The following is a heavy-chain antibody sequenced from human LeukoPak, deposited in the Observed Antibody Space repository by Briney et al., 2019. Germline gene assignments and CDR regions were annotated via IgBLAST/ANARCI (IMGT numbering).Heavy chain of an antibody. CDR1: GFTFSSYA. CDR2: ISGSGGST. Sequence: PGGSLRLSCAASGFTFSSYAMSWVRQAPGKGLEWVSAISGSGGSTYYADSVKGRFTISRDNAKNSLYLQMNSLRAEDTAVYYCARARAEVEMATMNYWGQGTLVTVSS. CDR3: ARARAEVEMATMNY. V-gene: IGHV3-23*01. D-gene: IGHD5-24*01. J-gene: IGHJ4*02.